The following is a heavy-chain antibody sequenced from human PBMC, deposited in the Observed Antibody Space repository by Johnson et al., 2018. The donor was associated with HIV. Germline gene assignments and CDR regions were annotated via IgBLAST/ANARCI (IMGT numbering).Heavy chain of an antibody. CDR3: AKGGVGAVAGIDWG. Sequence: VQLVESGGGLVQPGGSLRLSCAASGLLFSRSWLHWVRQAPGKGLVWVSLTNSDGSSTNYADSVKGRFTISRDNAKNSLYLQMNSLRAEDTALYYCAKGGVGAVAGIDWGWGQGTMVTVSS. CDR2: TNSDGSST. D-gene: IGHD6-19*01. V-gene: IGHV3-74*01. J-gene: IGHJ3*01. CDR1: GLLFSRSW.